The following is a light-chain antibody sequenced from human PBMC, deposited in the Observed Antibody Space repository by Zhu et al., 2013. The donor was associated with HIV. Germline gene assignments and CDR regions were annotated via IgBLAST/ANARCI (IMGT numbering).Light chain of an antibody. Sequence: EIVLTQSPGTLSLSPGERATLSCRSSETVSSSYLAWYQQRPGQAPRLVIYGASNRATGVPDRFSGSGSGTDFTLTISRLEPEDFAVYYCQQYDTSTFTFGPGTKVD. CDR2: GAS. J-gene: IGKJ3*01. CDR1: ETVSSSY. V-gene: IGKV3-20*01. CDR3: QQYDTSTFT.